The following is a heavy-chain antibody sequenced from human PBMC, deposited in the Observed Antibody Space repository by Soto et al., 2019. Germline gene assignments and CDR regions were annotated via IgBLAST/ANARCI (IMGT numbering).Heavy chain of an antibody. Sequence: QLVQSGGEVKKPGASVQVSCKASCYTFISYGISWVRQAPGQVLELVGWINAYTGKTKLAQKVQGRVTPTTDRSTSTAYLELRRLRSDDKAVYYCARDEQQLVRGLEYWCPGTLVSVSS. CDR3: ARDEQQLVRGLEY. J-gene: IGHJ4*02. D-gene: IGHD6-13*01. V-gene: IGHV1-18*01. CDR2: INAYTGKT. CDR1: CYTFISYG.